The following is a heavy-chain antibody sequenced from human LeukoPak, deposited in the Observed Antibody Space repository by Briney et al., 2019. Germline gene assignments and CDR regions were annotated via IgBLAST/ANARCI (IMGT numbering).Heavy chain of an antibody. J-gene: IGHJ4*02. CDR2: ISWNSGSI. CDR1: GFTFDDYA. D-gene: IGHD6-19*01. V-gene: IGHV3-9*01. CDR3: ATSSGWYVSAFDY. Sequence: GRSLRLSCAASGFTFDDYAMHWVRQAPGKGLEWVSGISWNSGSIGYADPVKGRFTISRDNAKNSLYLQMNSLRAEDTALYYCATSSGWYVSAFDYWGQGTLVTVSS.